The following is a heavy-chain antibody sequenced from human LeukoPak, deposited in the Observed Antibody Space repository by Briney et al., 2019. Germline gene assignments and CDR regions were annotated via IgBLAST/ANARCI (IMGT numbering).Heavy chain of an antibody. V-gene: IGHV3-23*01. CDR2: IVGGGGST. D-gene: IGHD6-19*01. J-gene: IGHJ4*02. Sequence: GGSLRLSCAASGFTFNIYAMSWVRQAPGKGLEWVSAIVGGGGSTYYGDSVEGRFTISRDNSKNTLYLQMNSLRAEDTAVYYCAKQGVGGSGWHYFDDWGQGTLVTVSS. CDR3: AKQGVGGSGWHYFDD. CDR1: GFTFNIYA.